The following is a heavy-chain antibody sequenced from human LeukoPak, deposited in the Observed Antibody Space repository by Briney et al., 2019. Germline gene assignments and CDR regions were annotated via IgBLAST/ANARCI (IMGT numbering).Heavy chain of an antibody. D-gene: IGHD2-2*01. CDR3: AKVWVGYCSSTSCYFDY. J-gene: IGHJ4*02. V-gene: IGHV3-23*01. CDR1: GFTFSSYA. Sequence: GGSLRLSCAASGFTFSSYAMSWVRQAPGKGLEWVSAISGSGGSTYYADSVKGRFTISRDNSKNTLYLQMNSLRAEDTAVYYRAKVWVGYCSSTSCYFDYWGQGTLVTVSS. CDR2: ISGSGGST.